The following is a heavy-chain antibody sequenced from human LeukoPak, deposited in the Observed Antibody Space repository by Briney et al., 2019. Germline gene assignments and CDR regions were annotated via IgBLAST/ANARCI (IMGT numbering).Heavy chain of an antibody. CDR2: IRYDGSNK. CDR1: GYSFTSYW. J-gene: IGHJ4*02. CDR3: ASTLNYYDSSGYLFDY. V-gene: IGHV3-30*02. D-gene: IGHD3-22*01. Sequence: GESLKISCKSSGYSFTSYWIGWVRQAPGKGLEWVAFIRYDGSNKYYADSVKGRFTISRDNAKNSLYLQMNSLRAEDTAVYYCASTLNYYDSSGYLFDYWGQGTLVTVSS.